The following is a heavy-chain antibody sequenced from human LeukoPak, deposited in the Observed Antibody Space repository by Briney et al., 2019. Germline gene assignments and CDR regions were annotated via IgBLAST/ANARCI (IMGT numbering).Heavy chain of an antibody. CDR3: ARMDYRGYCSGGSCRLFDY. V-gene: IGHV4-39*07. Sequence: PSETLSLTCTVSGGSLSSSPYYWGWIRQPPGKGLEWIGSIYYSGTTHYSPSLESRVTISVDTSKNQFSLKLSSVTAADTAVYYCARMDYRGYCSGGSCRLFDYWGQGTLVTVSS. CDR2: IYYSGTT. J-gene: IGHJ4*02. D-gene: IGHD2-15*01. CDR1: GGSLSSSPYY.